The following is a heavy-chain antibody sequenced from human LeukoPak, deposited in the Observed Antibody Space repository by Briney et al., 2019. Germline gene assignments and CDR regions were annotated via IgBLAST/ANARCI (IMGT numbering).Heavy chain of an antibody. CDR2: IYYSGST. V-gene: IGHV4-59*01. J-gene: IGHJ6*02. Sequence: SETLSLTCTVSGGSISSYYWSWIRQPPGKGLEWIGYIYYSGSTNYNPSLKSRVTISVDTSKNQFSLKLSSVTAADTAVYYCARGEITIFWPNYYYYYGMDVWGQGTTVTVSS. D-gene: IGHD3-9*01. CDR1: GGSISSYY. CDR3: ARGEITIFWPNYYYYYGMDV.